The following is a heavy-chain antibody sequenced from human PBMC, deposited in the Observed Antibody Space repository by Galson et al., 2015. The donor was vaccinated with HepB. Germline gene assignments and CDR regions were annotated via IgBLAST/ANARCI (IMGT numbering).Heavy chain of an antibody. D-gene: IGHD6-19*01. CDR1: GFTFSSYA. CDR2: ISYDGSNK. V-gene: IGHV3-30-3*01. J-gene: IGHJ3*02. CDR3: ARDGNPDSSGWLADAFDI. Sequence: SLRLSCAASGFTFSSYAMHWVCQAPGKGLEWVAVISYDGSNKYYADSVKGRFTISRDNSKNTLYLQMNSLRAEDTAVYYCARDGNPDSSGWLADAFDIWGQGTMVTVSS.